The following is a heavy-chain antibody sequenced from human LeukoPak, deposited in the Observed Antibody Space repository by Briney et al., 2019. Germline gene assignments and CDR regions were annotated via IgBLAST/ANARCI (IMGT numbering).Heavy chain of an antibody. CDR2: IKPDGGEK. V-gene: IGHV3-7*01. CDR3: ARALLWYGDAFDI. J-gene: IGHJ3*02. D-gene: IGHD6-13*01. CDR1: GFTFSSYM. Sequence: GGSLRLSCAASGFTFSSYMMTWVRQAPGKGLEWVANIKPDGGEKFYVDSVRGRFTISRDNAKNSLYLQMNSLRAEDTAVYYCARALLWYGDAFDIWGRGTMVTVSS.